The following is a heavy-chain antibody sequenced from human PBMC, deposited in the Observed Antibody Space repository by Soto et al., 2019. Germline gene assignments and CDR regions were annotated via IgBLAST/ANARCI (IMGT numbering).Heavy chain of an antibody. CDR3: AKSDPMDAGDTYYYDF. J-gene: IGHJ4*02. Sequence: ASVKVSCKASGGTFSTFGISWVRQAPGQGLEWMGGIIPFFGTARYSQKFEDRITITADESTNTVYMDLRSLTSEDTAIYYCAKSDPMDAGDTYYYDFWGPGALVTVSS. D-gene: IGHD4-17*01. V-gene: IGHV1-69*13. CDR1: GGTFSTFG. CDR2: IIPFFGTA.